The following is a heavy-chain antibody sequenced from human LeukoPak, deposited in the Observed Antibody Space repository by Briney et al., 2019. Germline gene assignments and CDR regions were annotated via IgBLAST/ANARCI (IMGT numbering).Heavy chain of an antibody. Sequence: GGSLRLSCAASGFTFSSYGMRWVRQAPGKGLEGVAVIWYDGSNKYYADSVKGRFTISRDNSKNTLYLQMNSLRAEDTAVYYCAREYGDWIAPSDAFDIWGQGTMVTVSS. CDR1: GFTFSSYG. V-gene: IGHV3-33*01. D-gene: IGHD2-2*03. CDR2: IWYDGSNK. CDR3: AREYGDWIAPSDAFDI. J-gene: IGHJ3*02.